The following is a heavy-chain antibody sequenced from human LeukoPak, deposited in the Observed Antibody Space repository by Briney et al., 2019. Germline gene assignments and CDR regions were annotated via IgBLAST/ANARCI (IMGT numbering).Heavy chain of an antibody. J-gene: IGHJ4*02. CDR1: GGSIGSYY. Sequence: SETLSLTCTVSGGSIGSYYWSWIRQPPGKGLEWIGYIYYSGSTNYNPSLKSRVTISVDTSKNQFSLKLSSVTAADTAVYYCASSRSYDSSGYPDYWGQGTLVTVSS. D-gene: IGHD3-22*01. CDR3: ASSRSYDSSGYPDY. V-gene: IGHV4-59*01. CDR2: IYYSGST.